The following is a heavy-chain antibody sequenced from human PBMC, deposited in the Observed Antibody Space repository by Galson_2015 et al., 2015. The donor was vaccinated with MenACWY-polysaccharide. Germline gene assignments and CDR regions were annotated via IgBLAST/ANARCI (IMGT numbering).Heavy chain of an antibody. CDR1: GFTFKNYS. J-gene: IGHJ6*02. CDR2: IKKDGSEK. Sequence: SLRLSCAVSGFTFKNYSMSWVRQAPGKGLEWVANIKKDGSEKYCVDSVKGRFTISRDNGRSSLYLQMNGLRVEDTAVYYCARGHYGMDVWGQGTTVTVS. CDR3: ARGHYGMDV. V-gene: IGHV3-7*01.